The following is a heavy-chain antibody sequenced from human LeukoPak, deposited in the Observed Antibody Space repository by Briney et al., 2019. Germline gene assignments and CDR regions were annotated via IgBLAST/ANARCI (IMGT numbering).Heavy chain of an antibody. J-gene: IGHJ4*02. D-gene: IGHD2-21*02. CDR3: AKGMGAYCGSGCYSRVFDY. CDR1: GFTFSTYA. CDR2: ISGDGRST. Sequence: PGGSLRLSCVISGFTFSTYAMSWVRQAPGKGLEWVSIISGDGRSTVYADSVKGRFTISRDSSKSTMFLQMISLRDDDTAVYYCAKGMGAYCGSGCYSRVFDYWGQGTLVTVSS. V-gene: IGHV3-23*01.